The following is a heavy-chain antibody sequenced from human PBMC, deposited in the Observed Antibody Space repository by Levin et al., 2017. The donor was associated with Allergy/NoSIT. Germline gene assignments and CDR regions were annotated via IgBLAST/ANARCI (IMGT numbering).Heavy chain of an antibody. J-gene: IGHJ5*02. D-gene: IGHD3-10*01. CDR2: IIPIFGTA. CDR3: VRDVIPTMVRGVIIVANTHNWFDP. CDR1: GGTFSSYA. V-gene: IGHV1-69*13. Sequence: SVKVSCKASGGTFSSYAISWVRQAPGQGLEWMGGIIPIFGTANYAQKFQGRVTITADESTSTAYMELSSLRSEDTAVYYCVRDVIPTMVRGVIIVANTHNWFDPWGQGTLVTVSS.